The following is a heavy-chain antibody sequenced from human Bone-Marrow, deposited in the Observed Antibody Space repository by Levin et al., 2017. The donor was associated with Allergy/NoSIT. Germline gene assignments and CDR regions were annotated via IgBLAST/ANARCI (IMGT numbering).Heavy chain of an antibody. D-gene: IGHD2-21*02. J-gene: IGHJ3*01. CDR2: IYQSGNT. Sequence: SETLSLTCAVSGGSISGTNWWSWVRQPPGKGLEWIGEIYQSGNTGYNPSLKSRVNISTDKCKNQICLKVTAMTDADTAVYYCATCGDDCMEVFGLWGPGTLVTVSS. V-gene: IGHV4-4*02. CDR1: GGSISGTNW. CDR3: ATCGDDCMEVFGL.